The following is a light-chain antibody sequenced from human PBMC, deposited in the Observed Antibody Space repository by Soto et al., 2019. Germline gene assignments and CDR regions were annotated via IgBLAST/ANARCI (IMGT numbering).Light chain of an antibody. CDR2: EVV. Sequence: ALTQPPSASGSPGQSVTISCTGAKNDIGVYDFVSWYQHHPGKAPRLIIYEVVQRPSGVPDRFSGSKSGNTASLTVPGLQAADEADYFCKSYAGSNTYVFGSGTKVTVL. CDR3: KSYAGSNTYV. CDR1: KNDIGVYDF. V-gene: IGLV2-8*01. J-gene: IGLJ1*01.